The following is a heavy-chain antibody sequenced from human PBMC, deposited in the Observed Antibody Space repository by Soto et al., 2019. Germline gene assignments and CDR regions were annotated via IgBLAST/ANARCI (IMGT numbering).Heavy chain of an antibody. V-gene: IGHV3-21*06. CDR2: IGSTGRDT. Sequence: EVHLVESGGGLVKPGESLRLSCRASGFIFNSHTMTWVRQVTGKGLEWVSSIGSTGRDTYYPDSLKGRLTISRDNAKNSLYLQMDSLRAEDTAVYYCLKGGWGHVLDVWGQGTTVTVSS. D-gene: IGHD3-16*01. CDR3: LKGGWGHVLDV. CDR1: GFIFNSHT. J-gene: IGHJ6*02.